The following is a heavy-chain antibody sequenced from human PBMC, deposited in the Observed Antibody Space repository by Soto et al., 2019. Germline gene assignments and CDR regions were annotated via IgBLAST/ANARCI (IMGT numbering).Heavy chain of an antibody. CDR3: AKESLLYYYDSSGTFDY. V-gene: IGHV3-23*01. CDR2: ISGSGGTT. CDR1: GFTFSSYA. D-gene: IGHD3-22*01. J-gene: IGHJ4*02. Sequence: EVQLLESGGGLVQPGGSLRLSCAASGFTFSSYAMSWVRQAPGKWLEWVSAISGSGGTTYYADSVKGRFTISRDNSKNTLYLQMNTLRAEDTAVYYCAKESLLYYYDSSGTFDYWGQGTLVTVSS.